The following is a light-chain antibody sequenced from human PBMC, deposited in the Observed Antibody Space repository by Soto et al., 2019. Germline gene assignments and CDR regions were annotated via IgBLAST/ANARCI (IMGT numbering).Light chain of an antibody. V-gene: IGKV1-5*03. Sequence: DIQMTQSPSTLSASVGDRVTITCRASQSISSWLAWYQQKPGKAPKLLIYKASSLESGVPSRFSRSGSGTEFTLNNSSLQPDDFATYYCQQYNSYPWTFGQGTKVEIK. CDR1: QSISSW. CDR3: QQYNSYPWT. J-gene: IGKJ1*01. CDR2: KAS.